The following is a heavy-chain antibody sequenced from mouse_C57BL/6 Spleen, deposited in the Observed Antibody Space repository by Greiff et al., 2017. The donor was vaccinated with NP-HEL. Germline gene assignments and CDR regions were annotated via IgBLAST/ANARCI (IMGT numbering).Heavy chain of an antibody. J-gene: IGHJ4*01. D-gene: IGHD2-5*01. V-gene: IGHV4-1*01. CDR3: ARPHSTYYAMDY. Sequence: VQLQQSGGGLVQPGGSLKLSCAASGIDFSRYWMSWVRRAPGKGLEWIGEINPDSSTINYAPSLKDKFIISRDNAKNTLYLQMSKVRSEDTALYYCARPHSTYYAMDYWGQGTSVTVSS. CDR2: INPDSSTI. CDR1: GIDFSRYW.